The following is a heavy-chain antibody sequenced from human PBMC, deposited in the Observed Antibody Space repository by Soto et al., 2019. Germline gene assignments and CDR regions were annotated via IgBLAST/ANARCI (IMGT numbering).Heavy chain of an antibody. V-gene: IGHV1-8*02. CDR3: ARIAMPARPRWYNWFDP. D-gene: IGHD2-2*01. CDR1: GYTFNDYE. J-gene: IGHJ5*02. Sequence: QEQLVQSAAEVKKPGASVKVSCMTSGYTFNDYEINWVRQATGQGLEWIGWMNPNSGETGYAQSLRCTVTMTTRSSPSAAYLELSSLTSDDTAVYYYARIAMPARPRWYNWFDPWGQGTLVTVSS. CDR2: MNPNSGET.